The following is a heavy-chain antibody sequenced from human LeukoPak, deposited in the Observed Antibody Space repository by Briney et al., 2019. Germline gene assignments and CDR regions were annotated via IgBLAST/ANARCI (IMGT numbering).Heavy chain of an antibody. CDR2: IKQDGSEK. D-gene: IGHD3-16*02. J-gene: IGHJ4*02. CDR3: ARDRFLPKSTYPDYVWGTYRYRAENDY. V-gene: IGHV3-7*01. CDR1: GFTFSSYS. Sequence: PGGSLRLSCAASGFTFSSYSTNWVRQAPGKGLEWVANIKQDGSEKHYVDSVKGRFTISRDNAKNSLYLQMNSLRAEDTAVYYCARDRFLPKSTYPDYVWGTYRYRAENDYWGQGTLVTVSS.